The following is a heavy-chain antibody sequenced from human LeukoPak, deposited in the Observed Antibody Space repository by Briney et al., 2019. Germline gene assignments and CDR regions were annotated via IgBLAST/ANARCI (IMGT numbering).Heavy chain of an antibody. CDR3: ASGVLGYCSTSCYKPGVYYYYYGMDV. J-gene: IGHJ6*02. Sequence: SETLSLTCAVYGGSFSGYYWSWIRQPPGKGLEWIGEINHSGSTNYNPSLKSRVTISVDTSKNQFSLKLSSVTAADTAVYYCASGVLGYCSTSCYKPGVYYYYYGMDVWGQGTTVTVSS. D-gene: IGHD2-2*02. V-gene: IGHV4-34*01. CDR1: GGSFSGYY. CDR2: INHSGST.